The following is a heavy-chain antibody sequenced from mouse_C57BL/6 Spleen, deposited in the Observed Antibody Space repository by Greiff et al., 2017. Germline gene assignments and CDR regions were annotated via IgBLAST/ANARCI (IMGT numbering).Heavy chain of an antibody. Sequence: QVQLKESGAELARPGASVKMSCKASGYTFTSYTMHWVKQRPGQGLEWIGYINPSSGYTKYNQKFKDQATLTADKSSSTAYMQLSSLTSEDSAVYCCAREGHYYGSSYDWYFDVWGTGTTVTVSS. D-gene: IGHD1-1*01. V-gene: IGHV1-4*01. CDR1: GYTFTSYT. CDR2: INPSSGYT. J-gene: IGHJ1*03. CDR3: AREGHYYGSSYDWYFDV.